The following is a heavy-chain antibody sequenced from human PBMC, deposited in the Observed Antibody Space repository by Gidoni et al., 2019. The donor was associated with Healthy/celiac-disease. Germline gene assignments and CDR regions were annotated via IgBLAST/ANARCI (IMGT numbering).Heavy chain of an antibody. V-gene: IGHV4-39*01. CDR3: ARHVGGQYVSSGYYYDNYFDY. CDR1: GASISSRSYY. D-gene: IGHD3-22*01. J-gene: IGHJ4*02. Sequence: QLPLQESGPGLVKPSETLSLTCTVSGASISSRSYYWGWIRQPPGKGLEWIGSIYYSGSTYYSPSIKSRVNISVDTSKNQFSMKLSSVTAAETAVYYCARHVGGQYVSSGYYYDNYFDYWGQGTLVTVSS. CDR2: IYYSGST.